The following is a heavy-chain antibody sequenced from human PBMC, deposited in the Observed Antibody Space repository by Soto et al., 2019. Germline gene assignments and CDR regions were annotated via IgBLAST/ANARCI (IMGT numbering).Heavy chain of an antibody. D-gene: IGHD6-13*01. V-gene: IGHV3-7*05. CDR2: INRDGSKK. Sequence: EVQLEESGGDLVQPGGSLRLSCAASGFTLSAYWMTWVRQAPGKGLEWVANINRDGSKKSYLDSVRGRFTISRDNVGNSLYLQMASLRADDTALYYCARDVSPGSSSLYLDAFDIWGQGTRVTGSS. CDR3: ARDVSPGSSSLYLDAFDI. J-gene: IGHJ3*02. CDR1: GFTLSAYW.